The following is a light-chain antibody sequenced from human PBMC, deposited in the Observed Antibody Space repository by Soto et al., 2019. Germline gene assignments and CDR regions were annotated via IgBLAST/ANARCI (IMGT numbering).Light chain of an antibody. V-gene: IGKV3-20*01. Sequence: EIVLTQSPGTLSLSPGERATLSCRASQSVSSSYLAWDQQKPGQAPRLLIYGASSRATGIPDRFSGSGSGTYFTLTISRLEPEDFAVYYCQQYGSSLPWTFGQGTKVEIK. J-gene: IGKJ1*01. CDR3: QQYGSSLPWT. CDR1: QSVSSSY. CDR2: GAS.